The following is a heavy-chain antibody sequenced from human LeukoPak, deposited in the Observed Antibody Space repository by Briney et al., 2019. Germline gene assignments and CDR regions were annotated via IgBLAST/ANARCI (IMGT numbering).Heavy chain of an antibody. CDR3: ARARAITGTTSFDY. CDR1: GFTFTDYY. CDR2: IRGGSGYT. J-gene: IGHJ4*02. V-gene: IGHV3-11*06. Sequence: GGSLRLSCAASGFTFTDYYMSWIRQAPGEGLEWVSYIRGGSGYTNYADSVTGRFTISRDNARNSLYLQMNSLRAEDTAVYYCARARAITGTTSFDYWGQGTLVTVSS. D-gene: IGHD1-7*01.